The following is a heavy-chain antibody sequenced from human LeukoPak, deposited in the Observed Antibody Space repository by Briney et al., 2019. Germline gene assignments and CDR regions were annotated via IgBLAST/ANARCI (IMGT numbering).Heavy chain of an antibody. CDR2: IYYSGST. CDR1: GGSISSYY. J-gene: IGHJ3*02. V-gene: IGHV4-59*01. Sequence: PSETLSLTCTVSGGSISSYYWSWIRQPPGKGLEWIGYIYYSGSTNYNPSLKSRVTISVDTSKNQFSLKLSSVTAADTAVYYCARGSRITMVRGVRLNDAFDIWGQGTMVTVPS. CDR3: ARGSRITMVRGVRLNDAFDI. D-gene: IGHD3-10*01.